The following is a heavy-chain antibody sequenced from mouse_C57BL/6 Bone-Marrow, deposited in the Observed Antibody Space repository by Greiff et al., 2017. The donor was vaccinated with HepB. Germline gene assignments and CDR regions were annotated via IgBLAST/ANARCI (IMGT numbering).Heavy chain of an antibody. Sequence: EVKLVESGGGLVKPGGSLKLSCAASGFTFSDYGMHWVRQAPEKGLEWVAYISSGSSTISYADTVKGRFPISRDKAKNPLFLQMTSLRSEDTAMYYCARNNYDVWFAYWGQGTLVTVSA. CDR1: GFTFSDYG. V-gene: IGHV5-17*01. CDR2: ISSGSSTI. J-gene: IGHJ3*01. D-gene: IGHD2-3*01. CDR3: ARNNYDVWFAY.